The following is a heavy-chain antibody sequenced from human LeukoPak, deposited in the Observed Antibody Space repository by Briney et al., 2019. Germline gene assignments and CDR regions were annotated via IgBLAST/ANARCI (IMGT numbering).Heavy chain of an antibody. Sequence: ASVKVSCKASGYTFSSYDINWVRQATGQGLEWMGWMNPNSGNTGYAQKFQGRVTMTRNTSISTAYMELSSLRSEDTAVYYCALVLYGGSDGGFDYWGQGTLVTVSS. CDR3: ALVLYGGSDGGFDY. V-gene: IGHV1-8*01. D-gene: IGHD5-12*01. CDR2: MNPNSGNT. CDR1: GYTFSSYD. J-gene: IGHJ4*02.